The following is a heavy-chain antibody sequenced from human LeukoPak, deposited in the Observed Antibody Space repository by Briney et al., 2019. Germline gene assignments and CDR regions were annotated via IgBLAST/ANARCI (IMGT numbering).Heavy chain of an antibody. CDR1: GYSISSGYY. CDR2: IHYSGST. J-gene: IGHJ5*02. Sequence: SETLSLTCTVSGYSISSGYYWGWIRQPPGKGLEWIGSIHYSGSTYYNPSLKSRVTISVDTSKNQFSLKLSSVTAADTAVYYCARHPYYGDYVGFAHPWGQGTLVTVSS. D-gene: IGHD4-17*01. CDR3: ARHPYYGDYVGFAHP. V-gene: IGHV4-38-2*02.